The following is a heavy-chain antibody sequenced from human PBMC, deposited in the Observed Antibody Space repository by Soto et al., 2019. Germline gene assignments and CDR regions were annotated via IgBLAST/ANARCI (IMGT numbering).Heavy chain of an antibody. D-gene: IGHD4-4*01. V-gene: IGHV1-69*13. CDR1: GSTLSNYA. Sequence: GASVKVSCKASGSTLSNYAINWGRQAPGQGLEWMGGIIPIFGTANYAQKFQGRVTITADESTSTAYMELSSLRSEDTAVYYCARDPSLTTAPSWGQGTLVTVSS. CDR3: ARDPSLTTAPS. CDR2: IIPIFGTA. J-gene: IGHJ4*02.